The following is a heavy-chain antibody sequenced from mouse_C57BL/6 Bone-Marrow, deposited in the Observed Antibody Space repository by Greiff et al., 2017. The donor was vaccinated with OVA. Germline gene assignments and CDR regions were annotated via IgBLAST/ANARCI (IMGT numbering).Heavy chain of an antibody. D-gene: IGHD1-1*01. CDR2: IDPANGNT. V-gene: IGHV14-3*01. CDR1: GFNIKNTY. Sequence: VQLQQSVAELVRPGASVKLSCTASGFNIKNTYMHWVKQRPEQGLEWIGRIDPANGNTKYAPKFQGKATITADTSSNTAYLQLSSLTSEDTAIYYCARGYYYGSSRGNFDVWGTGTTVTVSS. CDR3: ARGYYYGSSRGNFDV. J-gene: IGHJ1*03.